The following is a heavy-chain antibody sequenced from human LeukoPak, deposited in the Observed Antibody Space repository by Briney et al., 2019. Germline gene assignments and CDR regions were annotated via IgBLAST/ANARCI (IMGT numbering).Heavy chain of an antibody. CDR2: ISGSGGST. CDR3: AKGSGDSCYTGLDY. CDR1: GFTFSSYA. V-gene: IGHV3-23*01. J-gene: IGHJ4*02. Sequence: GGSLRLSCAASGFTFSSYAMSWVRQAPGKGLEWVSAISGSGGSTYYADSVKGRITISRDNSKNTLYLQMNSLRAEDTAVYYCAKGSGDSCYTGLDYWGQGTLVTVSS. D-gene: IGHD2-15*01.